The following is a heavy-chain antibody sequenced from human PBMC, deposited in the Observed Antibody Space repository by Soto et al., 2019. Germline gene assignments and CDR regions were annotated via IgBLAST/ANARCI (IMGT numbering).Heavy chain of an antibody. V-gene: IGHV3-66*01. CDR2: MYSGGST. D-gene: IGHD2-2*01. J-gene: IGHJ6*02. CDR1: GLTVSSNY. CDR3: GRDSSWHQPLFYGMDV. Sequence: EVQLVESGGGLVQPGGSLRLSCAASGLTVSSNYMSWVRQAPGKGLEWVSVMYSGGSTYYADSVKGRFIISRDNYKNTRYRQMDSLRVADTAVYYCGRDSSWHQPLFYGMDVWGHGTTVPGSS.